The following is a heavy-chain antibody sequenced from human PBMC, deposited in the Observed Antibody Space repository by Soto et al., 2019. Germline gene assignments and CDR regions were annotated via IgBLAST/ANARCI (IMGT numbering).Heavy chain of an antibody. Sequence: PGGSMRLSCAISDFNFGRYAMHWVSQAPGKGLEWVADITYDGYIEDYAESVKGRFTISRDNSKNTVFLQMNRLRPEDTAVYFCARERSNNWFDPWGQGTLVTVSS. CDR3: ARERSNNWFDP. V-gene: IGHV3-30-3*01. CDR2: ITYDGYIE. CDR1: DFNFGRYA. J-gene: IGHJ5*02. D-gene: IGHD4-17*01.